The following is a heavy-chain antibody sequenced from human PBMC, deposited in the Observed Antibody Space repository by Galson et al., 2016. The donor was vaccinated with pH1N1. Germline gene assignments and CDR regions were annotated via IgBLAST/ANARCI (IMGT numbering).Heavy chain of an antibody. D-gene: IGHD1-26*01. CDR3: APEYRGSYYVPRYFDL. CDR1: GYTLSELA. V-gene: IGHV1-24*01. CDR2: FDPEDDRP. Sequence: SVKVSCKVSGYTLSELAIHWVRQTPGKGLEWMGGFDPEDDRPFYAQTFEGRVTMTQDTSTDTAYMQLSSLTSDDAAVYYCAPEYRGSYYVPRYFDLWCLGTLVSVFS. J-gene: IGHJ2*01.